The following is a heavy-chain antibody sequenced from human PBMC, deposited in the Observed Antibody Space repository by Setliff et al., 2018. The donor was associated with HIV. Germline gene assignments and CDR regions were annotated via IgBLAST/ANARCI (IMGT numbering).Heavy chain of an antibody. CDR3: ASEARTRSTYYYSMDV. CDR2: IYYSGST. Sequence: SETLSLTCTVSDASISNYHWSWIRQPPGKGLEWIGYIYYSGSTNYNPSLKSRVTISIDTSTNQFSLKLSSVTAADTAVYYCASEARTRSTYYYSMDVWGKGTTVTVSS. V-gene: IGHV4-59*08. D-gene: IGHD2-2*01. J-gene: IGHJ6*03. CDR1: DASISNYH.